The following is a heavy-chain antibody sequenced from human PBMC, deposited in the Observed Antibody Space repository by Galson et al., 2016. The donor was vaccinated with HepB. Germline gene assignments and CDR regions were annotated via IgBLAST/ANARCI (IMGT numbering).Heavy chain of an antibody. Sequence: SLRLSCAASGFTFNNYAMHWVRQAPGKGLEWVAVISYGGSNKYYADSVKGRLTISRDNSKNTVFLQMNSLRADDTAVYYCAREEGSPNSRDGYRPYYYYYGMDVWGQGTTVTVSS. CDR2: ISYGGSNK. D-gene: IGHD5-24*01. V-gene: IGHV3-30*04. CDR1: GFTFNNYA. CDR3: AREEGSPNSRDGYRPYYYYYGMDV. J-gene: IGHJ6*02.